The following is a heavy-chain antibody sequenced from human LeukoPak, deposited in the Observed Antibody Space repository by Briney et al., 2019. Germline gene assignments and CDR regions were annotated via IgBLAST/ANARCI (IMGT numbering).Heavy chain of an antibody. CDR1: GFTFSSYW. CDR2: ITSDGSTT. D-gene: IGHD3-10*01. Sequence: PGGSLRLSCAASGFTFSSYWMHWVRQAPGKGLVWVSRITSDGSTTSYADSVKGRFTISRDNAKNTLYLQMNSLRVEDTAVYYCARGNSHAFDIWGQGIMVTVSS. V-gene: IGHV3-74*01. J-gene: IGHJ3*02. CDR3: ARGNSHAFDI.